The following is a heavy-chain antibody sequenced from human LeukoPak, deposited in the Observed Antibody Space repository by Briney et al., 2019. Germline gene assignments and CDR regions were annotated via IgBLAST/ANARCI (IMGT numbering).Heavy chain of an antibody. CDR3: TRSPPHFDWLLTALDY. V-gene: IGHV3-49*04. CDR1: GFTFGDYA. D-gene: IGHD3-9*01. CDR2: IRSKAYGGTT. J-gene: IGHJ4*02. Sequence: PGGSLRLSCTASGFTFGDYAMSWVRQAPGKGLEWVGFIRSKAYGGTTEYAASVKGRFTISRDDSKSIAYLQMNSLKTEDTAVYYCTRSPPHFDWLLTALDYWGQGTLVTVSS.